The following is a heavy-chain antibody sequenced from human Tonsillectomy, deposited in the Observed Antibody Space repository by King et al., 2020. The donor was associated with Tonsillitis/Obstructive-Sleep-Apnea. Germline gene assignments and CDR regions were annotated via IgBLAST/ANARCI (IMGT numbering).Heavy chain of an antibody. D-gene: IGHD1-26*01. Sequence: VQLVESGGGLVQPGGSLRLSCAASGFTFDDYSMNWVRQTPGKGLEWLSYISAGGGIIYYADSVRGRFTISRDNAKNSLSLQMNSLRDDDTAFYYCVRDMGSSYYRRFDPWGQGTLVTVSS. CDR1: GFTFDDYS. CDR3: VRDMGSSYYRRFDP. CDR2: ISAGGGII. V-gene: IGHV3-48*02. J-gene: IGHJ5*02.